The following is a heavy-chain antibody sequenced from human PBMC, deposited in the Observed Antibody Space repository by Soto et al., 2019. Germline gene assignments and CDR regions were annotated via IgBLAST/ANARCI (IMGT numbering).Heavy chain of an antibody. V-gene: IGHV1-3*01. CDR1: GYTFTSYA. CDR2: INAGNGNT. D-gene: IGHD4-17*01. Sequence: QVQLVQSGAEVKKPGASVKVSCKASGYTFTSYAMHWVRKAPGQRLEWMGWINAGNGNTKYSQKFQGRVTITRDTSASTAYRELSSLRSDDTAVYYCARDGDGDYPYYFDYWGQGTLVTVSS. J-gene: IGHJ4*02. CDR3: ARDGDGDYPYYFDY.